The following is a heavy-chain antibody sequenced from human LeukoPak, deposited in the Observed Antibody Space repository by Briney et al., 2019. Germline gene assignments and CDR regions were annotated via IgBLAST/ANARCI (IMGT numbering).Heavy chain of an antibody. CDR1: GFTFSSNW. V-gene: IGHV3-74*01. J-gene: IGHJ4*02. Sequence: HAGGSLRLSCAGSGFTFSSNWVHWVRQGPGKGLVWVSRINSDGRSTTYADSVKGRFTISRDNAKNTLYLQMNSLRAEDTAVYYCARAADYYDSSGYKTPPGYWGQGTLVTVSS. D-gene: IGHD3-22*01. CDR2: INSDGRST. CDR3: ARAADYYDSSGYKTPPGY.